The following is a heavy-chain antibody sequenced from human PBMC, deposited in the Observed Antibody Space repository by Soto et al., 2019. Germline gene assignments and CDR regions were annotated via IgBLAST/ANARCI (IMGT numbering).Heavy chain of an antibody. CDR1: GGSISSGGYY. J-gene: IGHJ6*02. Sequence: QVQLQESGPGLVKPSQTLSLTCTVSGGSISSGGYYWSWIRQHPGKGLEWIGDIYYTGSTYYNPSLKSRVTISEDTSKNQFPLKLSSVPAADTAVYYCARGGGLGYYYYGMDVWGQGTTVTVSS. CDR2: IYYTGST. D-gene: IGHD2-15*01. CDR3: ARGGGLGYYYYGMDV. V-gene: IGHV4-31*03.